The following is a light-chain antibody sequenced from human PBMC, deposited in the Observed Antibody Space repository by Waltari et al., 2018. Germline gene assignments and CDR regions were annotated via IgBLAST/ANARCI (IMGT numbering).Light chain of an antibody. V-gene: IGKV3-15*01. Sequence: ETVMTQSPATLYVSPGERVTLSCRASQSVAGNLAWYQQKPGQAPRLLIYGASTRATGIPARFSGSGSGTEFTLTISSLQSEDFAVYYCQQYNNWPRTFGQGTKLEI. CDR3: QQYNNWPRT. CDR1: QSVAGN. J-gene: IGKJ2*01. CDR2: GAS.